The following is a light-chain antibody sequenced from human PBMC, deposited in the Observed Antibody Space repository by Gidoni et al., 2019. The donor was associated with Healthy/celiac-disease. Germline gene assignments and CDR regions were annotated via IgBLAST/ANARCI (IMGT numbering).Light chain of an antibody. V-gene: IGKV3-20*01. J-gene: IGKJ1*01. CDR3: QQYGSSLLT. Sequence: EIVLTQSPGTLSLSPGERATLSCRASQSVGSSYLAWYQQKPGQAPRLLIYGASSRATGIPDRFSGSGSGTDFTLTISRVEPEDFAVYYCQQYGSSLLTFGQGTKVEIK. CDR1: QSVGSSY. CDR2: GAS.